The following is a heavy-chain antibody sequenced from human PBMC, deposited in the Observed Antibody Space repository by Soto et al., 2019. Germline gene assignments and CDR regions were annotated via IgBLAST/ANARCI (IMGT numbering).Heavy chain of an antibody. J-gene: IGHJ4*02. CDR2: TYYSGSS. V-gene: IGHV4-30-4*01. CDR1: GGSISRGDYY. Sequence: SETLSLTCTVSGGSISRGDYYWSWIRQPPGKGLEWIGYTYYSGSSYYNPPLKSRVTISVDTSKNQFSLKLNSVTAADTAVYYCARDPYTYGYTVLDCWGQGTRVTVSS. D-gene: IGHD5-18*01. CDR3: ARDPYTYGYTVLDC.